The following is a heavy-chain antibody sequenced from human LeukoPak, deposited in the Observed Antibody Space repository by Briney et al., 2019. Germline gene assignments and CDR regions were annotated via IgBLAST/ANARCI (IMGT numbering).Heavy chain of an antibody. CDR1: GASISNYY. D-gene: IGHD3-9*01. V-gene: IGHV4-59*01. CDR2: IHYSGGT. Sequence: PSESLSLTCTVSGASISNYYWSWIRQPPGKGLGWSGYIHYSGGTNYNPSLKSRVTISVDTSKNQFSLNMISVTAADTAVYYCARGEMYYDILTGFRNWFDPWGQGTLVTVSS. J-gene: IGHJ5*02. CDR3: ARGEMYYDILTGFRNWFDP.